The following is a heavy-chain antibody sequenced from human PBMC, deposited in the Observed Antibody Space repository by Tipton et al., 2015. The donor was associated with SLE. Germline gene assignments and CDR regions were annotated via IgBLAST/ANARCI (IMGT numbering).Heavy chain of an antibody. Sequence: SLRLSCAASGFTFDDYTMHWVRQAPGKGLEWVSLICWDGGSTYYADSVKGRFTISRDNSKNSLYLQMNSLRTEDTALYYCAKDMRPREILWWLDVWGQGTTVTVSS. CDR3: AKDMRPREILWWLDV. J-gene: IGHJ6*02. D-gene: IGHD2-21*01. V-gene: IGHV3-43*01. CDR2: ICWDGGST. CDR1: GFTFDDYT.